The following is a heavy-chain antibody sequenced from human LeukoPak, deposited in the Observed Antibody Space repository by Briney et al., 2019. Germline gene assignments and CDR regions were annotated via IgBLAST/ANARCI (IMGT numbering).Heavy chain of an antibody. CDR3: VRVSGTYCPDY. CDR1: GFTFTDHY. Sequence: GGSLRLSCAASGFTFTDHYMDWVRQAPGKGLEWVGRSRNKARSYTTEYAASVRGRFALSRDDSKKSLYLQMNSLRTEDTAVYYCVRVSGTYCPDYWGQGTLVTVSS. D-gene: IGHD6-25*01. J-gene: IGHJ4*02. CDR2: SRNKARSYTT. V-gene: IGHV3-72*01.